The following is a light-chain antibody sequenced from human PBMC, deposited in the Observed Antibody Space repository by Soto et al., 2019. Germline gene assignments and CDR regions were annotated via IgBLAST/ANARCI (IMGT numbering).Light chain of an antibody. V-gene: IGLV1-40*01. Sequence: QSALTQPPSVSGAPGQRVTISCTGSSPNIGAGYDVHWYHHLPGTAPKLLIYGNNNRPSGVPDRFSGSKSGTSASLAITGLQAEDEADYYCQSYDNSLSAWVFGGGTKLTVL. J-gene: IGLJ3*02. CDR3: QSYDNSLSAWV. CDR2: GNN. CDR1: SPNIGAGYD.